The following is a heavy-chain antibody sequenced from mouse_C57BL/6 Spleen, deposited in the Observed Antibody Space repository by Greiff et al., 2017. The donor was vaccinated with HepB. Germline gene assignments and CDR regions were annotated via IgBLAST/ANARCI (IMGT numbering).Heavy chain of an antibody. D-gene: IGHD1-1*01. CDR1: GYTFTDYY. CDR2: INPYNGGT. CDR3: AKDYYGSSRMDY. V-gene: IGHV1-19*01. J-gene: IGHJ4*01. Sequence: EVQLQQSGPVLVKPGASVKMSCKASGYTFTDYYMNWVKQSHGKSLEWIGVINPYNGGTSYNQKFKGKATLTVDKSSSTAYLELNSLTSEDSAVYYCAKDYYGSSRMDYCGQGTSDTVSS.